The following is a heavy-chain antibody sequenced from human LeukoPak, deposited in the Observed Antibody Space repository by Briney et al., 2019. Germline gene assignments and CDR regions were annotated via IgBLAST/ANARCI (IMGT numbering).Heavy chain of an antibody. J-gene: IGHJ3*02. CDR3: TTSLSLDAFDI. CDR2: IKSKNDGGTT. V-gene: IGHV3-15*01. CDR1: GFTFNTAW. Sequence: GGSLRLSCAASGFTFNTAWMTWVRQAPGKGLEWVGRIKSKNDGGTTDFPAPLKGRFSISRDDSKNTLYLQMDSLKTEDTAVYYCTTSLSLDAFDIWGQGTMVTVSS.